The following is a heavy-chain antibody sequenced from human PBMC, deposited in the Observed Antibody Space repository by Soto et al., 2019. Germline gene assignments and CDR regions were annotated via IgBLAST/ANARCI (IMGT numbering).Heavy chain of an antibody. Sequence: GGSLRLSCAASGFTFSTYWMHWVRQSPGKGLVWVSRINSDGSSTTYADSVKGRFTISRDNAKNTLYLQMNSLRAEDTAVYYCARNLLDLYSSSPGIDYWGQGTLVTVSS. D-gene: IGHD6-6*01. J-gene: IGHJ4*02. CDR2: INSDGSST. V-gene: IGHV3-74*01. CDR3: ARNLLDLYSSSPGIDY. CDR1: GFTFSTYW.